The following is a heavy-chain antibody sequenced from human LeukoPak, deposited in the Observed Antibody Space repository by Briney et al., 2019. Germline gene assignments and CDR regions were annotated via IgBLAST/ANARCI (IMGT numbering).Heavy chain of an antibody. CDR3: AREPRAPDYYGSGLKGGLDV. CDR2: ISSSGSTI. J-gene: IGHJ6*04. CDR1: GFTFSSYE. D-gene: IGHD3-10*01. V-gene: IGHV3-48*03. Sequence: GGSLRLSCAASGFTFSSYEMNWLRQAPGKGLEWVSYISSSGSTIYYADSVKGRFTISRDNAKNSLYLQMNCLRAEDTAVYYCAREPRAPDYYGSGLKGGLDVWGKGTTVTASS.